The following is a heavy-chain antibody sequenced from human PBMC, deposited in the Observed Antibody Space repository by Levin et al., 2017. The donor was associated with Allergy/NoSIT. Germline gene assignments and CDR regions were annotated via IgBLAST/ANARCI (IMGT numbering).Heavy chain of an antibody. CDR3: ARAGRCSGTSCYSGKTGFDY. Sequence: ASVKVSCKASGYTFTGSGLSWVRQAPGQGLEWMAWFSTYNGDTNYAQKFQGRVTVTADTSTSTAYMELRNLTYDDTAVYYCARAGRCSGTSCYSGKTGFDYWGRGTLVTVSS. D-gene: IGHD2-2*01. CDR2: FSTYNGDT. J-gene: IGHJ4*02. V-gene: IGHV1-18*01. CDR1: GYTFTGSG.